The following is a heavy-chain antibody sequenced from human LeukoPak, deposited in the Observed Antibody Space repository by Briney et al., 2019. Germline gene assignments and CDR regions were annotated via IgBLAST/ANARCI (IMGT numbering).Heavy chain of an antibody. CDR1: GYSFTSYW. Sequence: GESLKISCKGSGYSFTSYWISWVRQMPGKGLEWMGRIDPSDSYTNYSPSFQGHVTISADKSISTAYLQWSSLKASDTAMYYCAGAGIAVAGNAEYFRHWGQGTLVTVPS. CDR3: AGAGIAVAGNAEYFRH. CDR2: IDPSDSYT. V-gene: IGHV5-10-1*01. D-gene: IGHD6-19*01. J-gene: IGHJ1*01.